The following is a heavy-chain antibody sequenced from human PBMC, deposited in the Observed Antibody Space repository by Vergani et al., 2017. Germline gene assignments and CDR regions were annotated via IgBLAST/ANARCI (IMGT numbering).Heavy chain of an antibody. D-gene: IGHD3-16*01. J-gene: IGHJ5*02. CDR2: ISYSGST. Sequence: QVQLQESGPGLVKPSQTLSLTCTVSGGSVSSGDYYWNWIRQPPGKGLEWIGYISYSGSTYYNPSLKSRVAISIDTSKNHFSLRLTAVTAADTAVYYCARGEGSWGFDPGGQGTRVTVSS. CDR1: GGSVSSGDYY. V-gene: IGHV4-30-4*08. CDR3: ARGEGSWGFDP.